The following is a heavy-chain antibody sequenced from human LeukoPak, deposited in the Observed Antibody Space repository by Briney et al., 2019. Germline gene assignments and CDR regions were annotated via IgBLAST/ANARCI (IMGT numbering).Heavy chain of an antibody. CDR2: IYYSGST. CDR3: ARGSNYYGSGSLDY. J-gene: IGHJ4*02. D-gene: IGHD3-10*01. V-gene: IGHV4-59*01. Sequence: PWETLSLTCTVSGGSISSYYWSWIRQPPGKGLEWIGYIYYSGSTNYNPSLKSRVTISVDTSKNQFSLKLSSVTAADTAVYYCARGSNYYGSGSLDYWGQGTLVTVSS. CDR1: GGSISSYY.